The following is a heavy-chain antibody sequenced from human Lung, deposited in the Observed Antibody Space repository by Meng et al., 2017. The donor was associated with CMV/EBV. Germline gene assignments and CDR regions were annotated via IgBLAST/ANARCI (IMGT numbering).Heavy chain of an antibody. CDR3: ARDFKTRRGIFGTVSGGYYGMDA. D-gene: IGHD3-3*01. V-gene: IGHV1-69*10. J-gene: IGHJ6*02. CDR2: INPILSMA. Sequence: SVKVSCKAPGGTFDNYAISWVRQAPGQGLEWMGGINPILSMATYPQRFQGRVTITADKSTTTAYMELSSLRSEDTAPYYCARDFKTRRGIFGTVSGGYYGMDAWGQGTTVTVSS. CDR1: GGTFDNYA.